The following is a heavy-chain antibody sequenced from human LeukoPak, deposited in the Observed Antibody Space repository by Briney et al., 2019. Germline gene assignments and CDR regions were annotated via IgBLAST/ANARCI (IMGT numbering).Heavy chain of an antibody. V-gene: IGHV3-13*01. J-gene: IGHJ4*02. D-gene: IGHD3-22*01. CDR2: IGTAGDT. CDR3: ARPRMIVVVTAGFDY. CDR1: GFTFSSYD. Sequence: GGSLRLSCAASGFTFSSYDMHWVRQATGKGLEWVSAIGTAGDTYYPGSVKGRFTISRDNSKNTLYLQMNSLRAEDTAVYYCARPRMIVVVTAGFDYWGQGTLVTVSS.